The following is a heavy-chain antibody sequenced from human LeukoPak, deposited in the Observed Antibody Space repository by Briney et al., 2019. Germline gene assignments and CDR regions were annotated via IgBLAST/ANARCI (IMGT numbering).Heavy chain of an antibody. J-gene: IGHJ4*02. Sequence: KPSETLSLTCTVSGGSISSHYWSWIRQPPGKGLEWIGYIYYTGSTDYNPSLKSRVAISVDTSKNQFSLKLSSVTAADTAVYYCARGSKAAPGTFDYWGQGTLVTVSS. CDR3: ARGSKAAPGTFDY. D-gene: IGHD6-13*01. CDR2: IYYTGST. CDR1: GGSISSHY. V-gene: IGHV4-59*11.